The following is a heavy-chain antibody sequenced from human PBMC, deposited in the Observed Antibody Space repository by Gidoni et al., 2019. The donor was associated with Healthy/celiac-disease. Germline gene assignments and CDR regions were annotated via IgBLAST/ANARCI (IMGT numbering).Heavy chain of an antibody. D-gene: IGHD4-4*01. CDR2: INPNSGGT. CDR3: ASVTTYPYYFDY. J-gene: IGHJ4*02. Sequence: QVQLVQSGAEVKKPGASVKVSCKASGSTFTGYYMHWVRQAPGQGLEWMGWINPNSGGTNYAQKCQGRVTMTRDTSISTAYMELSRLRSDDTAVYYCASVTTYPYYFDYWGQGTLVTVSS. CDR1: GSTFTGYY. V-gene: IGHV1-2*02.